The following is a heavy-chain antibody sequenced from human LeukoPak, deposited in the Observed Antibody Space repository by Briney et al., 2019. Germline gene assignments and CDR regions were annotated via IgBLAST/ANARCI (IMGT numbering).Heavy chain of an antibody. J-gene: IGHJ4*02. Sequence: ASVKVSCKASGYTFINFAINWGRQAPGQRPEWMGWINAGNGNTKYSQKFQGRVTITRDTSASTAYMELRSLRSDDTAVYYCAREHSSSWDQFDYWGQGTLVTVSS. CDR1: GYTFINFA. CDR2: INAGNGNT. CDR3: AREHSSSWDQFDY. D-gene: IGHD6-13*01. V-gene: IGHV1-3*01.